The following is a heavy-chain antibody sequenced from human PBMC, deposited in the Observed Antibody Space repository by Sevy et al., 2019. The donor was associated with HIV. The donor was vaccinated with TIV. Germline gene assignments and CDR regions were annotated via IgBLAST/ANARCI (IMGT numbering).Heavy chain of an antibody. D-gene: IGHD1-7*01. CDR2: INHSGST. CDR3: ARGGPQTTSYYYYGMDV. J-gene: IGHJ6*02. V-gene: IGHV4-34*01. Sequence: SETLSLTCTVYGGSLSGYYWTWIRQPPGKGLEWIGEINHSGSTNYNPSFKIRVTISVDTSKNHFSLKLTSLTAADTSAYYCARGGPQTTSYYYYGMDVWGQGTTVTVSS. CDR1: GGSLSGYY.